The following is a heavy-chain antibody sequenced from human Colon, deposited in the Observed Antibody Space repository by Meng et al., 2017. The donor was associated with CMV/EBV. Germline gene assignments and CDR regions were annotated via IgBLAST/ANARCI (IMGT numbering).Heavy chain of an antibody. Sequence: GGSLRPSCAASGFTSSRYPMHWVRQAPGKGLEWVALISAYGNNKYYPASVTGRFVISRDHSNNPLFLQMVSLNPEDTALCYCTTAHSIDDIVLQPPARGAFDIWGQGTLVTVSS. J-gene: IGHJ3*02. CDR2: ISAYGNNK. CDR3: TTAHSIDDIVLQPPARGAFDI. D-gene: IGHD2-8*01. V-gene: IGHV3-30*09. CDR1: GFTSSRYP.